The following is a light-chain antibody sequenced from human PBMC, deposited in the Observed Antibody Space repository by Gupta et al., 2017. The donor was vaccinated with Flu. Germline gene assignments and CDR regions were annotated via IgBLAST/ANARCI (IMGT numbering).Light chain of an antibody. CDR2: KDT. CDR1: VWATHH. CDR3: QSLVTSDTWV. V-gene: IGLV3-25*02. J-gene: IGLJ3*02. Sequence: SPELTQLASVSVSPGQTATITCSGDVWATHHAYWYQQKPGQAPLLVVFKDTERPSGIPERFSGSTSETTVTLTINSVQAEDEADYYCQSLVTSDTWVFGAGTKLTVL.